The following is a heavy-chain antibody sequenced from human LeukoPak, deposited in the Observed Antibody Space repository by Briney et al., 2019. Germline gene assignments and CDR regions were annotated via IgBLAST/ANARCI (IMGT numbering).Heavy chain of an antibody. CDR1: GGSLSSSSYY. D-gene: IGHD6-19*01. V-gene: IGHV4-39*01. CDR2: IYYSGST. J-gene: IGHJ4*02. CDR3: ARRGEWLALDY. Sequence: SETLSLTCTVSGGSLSSSSYYWGWIRQPPGKGLEWIGSIYYSGSTYYNPSLKSRVTISVDTSKNQFSLKLSSVTAADTAVYYCARRGEWLALDYWGQGTLVTVSS.